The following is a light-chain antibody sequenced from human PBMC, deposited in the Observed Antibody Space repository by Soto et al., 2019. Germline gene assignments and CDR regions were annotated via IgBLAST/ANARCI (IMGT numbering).Light chain of an antibody. CDR3: QQRSDWPLT. CDR2: GAY. Sequence: EIVLTQSPGTLSLSPGEIATLSCSASQSVSNNYLAWYQQKPGQYPRLLIYGAYNRATGITDRFSGSGSGTDFTLNISRLEPEDFAVYYCQQRSDWPLTFGGGTQVDIK. CDR1: QSVSNNY. V-gene: IGKV3D-20*02. J-gene: IGKJ4*01.